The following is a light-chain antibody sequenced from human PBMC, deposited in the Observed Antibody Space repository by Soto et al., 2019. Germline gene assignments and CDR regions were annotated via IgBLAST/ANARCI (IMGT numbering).Light chain of an antibody. CDR1: QTIRSNY. Sequence: ETVLTQSPATLSLSPGERATLSCRASQTIRSNYLACYRQTPGQAPRLLIYGASNRATGIADRFSGSGSGTDFTLIISRLEPEDFALYYCQQYGSSPWTFGQGTKLEIK. V-gene: IGKV3-20*01. J-gene: IGKJ1*01. CDR2: GAS. CDR3: QQYGSSPWT.